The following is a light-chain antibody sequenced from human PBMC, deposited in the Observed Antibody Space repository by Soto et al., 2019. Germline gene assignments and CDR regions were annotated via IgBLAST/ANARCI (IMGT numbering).Light chain of an antibody. CDR3: CSYAGSSTPYV. CDR1: SSDFGSYNV. V-gene: IGLV2-23*02. Sequence: QSVLTQPASVSGSPGQSITIPCSGTSSDFGSYNVVSWYQQHPGKAPKLVIYDVSNRPSGVSPRFSGAKSGNTASLTIAGLQAEDEADYYCCSYAGSSTPYVFGTGTKVTVL. J-gene: IGLJ1*01. CDR2: DVS.